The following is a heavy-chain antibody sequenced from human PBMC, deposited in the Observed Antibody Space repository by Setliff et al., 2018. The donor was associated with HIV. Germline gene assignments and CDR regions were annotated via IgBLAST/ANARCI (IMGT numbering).Heavy chain of an antibody. J-gene: IGHJ6*03. CDR3: AARPGVDSSGHYDYYYMDV. CDR1: GFTFTTSA. D-gene: IGHD3-22*01. V-gene: IGHV1-58*02. Sequence: SVKVSCKASGFTFTTSAMQWVRQACGRRLEWIGWIVVGSGNTNYARKFQERVNITRDMSTSTSYMELTNLRSEDTAVYYCAARPGVDSSGHYDYYYMDVWGEGATVTV. CDR2: IVVGSGNT.